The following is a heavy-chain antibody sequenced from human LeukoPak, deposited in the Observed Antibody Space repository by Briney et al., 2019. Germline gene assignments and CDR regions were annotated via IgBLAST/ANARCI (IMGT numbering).Heavy chain of an antibody. J-gene: IGHJ6*02. CDR2: IYYSGTS. CDR3: ARGPREADPGILGYSYYYYGMDV. Sequence: SETLSLTCTVSGGSIRSSHWSWIRQPPGKGLEFIGYIYYSGTSNYNPSLKSRVTISVDTSKNQFSLRLNAVTAADTAVYYCARGPREADPGILGYSYYYYGMDVWGQGTTVTVSS. CDR1: GGSIRSSH. V-gene: IGHV4-59*12. D-gene: IGHD2-15*01.